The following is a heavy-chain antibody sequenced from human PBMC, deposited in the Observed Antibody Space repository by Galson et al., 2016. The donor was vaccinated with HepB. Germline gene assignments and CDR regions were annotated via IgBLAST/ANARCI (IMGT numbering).Heavy chain of an antibody. V-gene: IGHV3-23*01. CDR3: AKDWAAGGLDFYSTDY. J-gene: IGHJ4*02. D-gene: IGHD2/OR15-2a*01. Sequence: SLRLSCAASGFIFSSFAMSWVRQAPGKGLEWVSTIHGGGSNTYYADSVKGRFTISRDNSKSTLYLQMNSLRAEDTAVYYCAKDWAAGGLDFYSTDYRGQGTLVTVSS. CDR1: GFIFSSFA. CDR2: IHGGGSNT.